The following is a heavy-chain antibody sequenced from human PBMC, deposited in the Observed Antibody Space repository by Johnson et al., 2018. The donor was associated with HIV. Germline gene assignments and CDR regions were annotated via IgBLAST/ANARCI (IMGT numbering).Heavy chain of an antibody. J-gene: IGHJ3*02. CDR3: ARGGSRTTIFGVDINLGGFDI. V-gene: IGHV3-13*01. Sequence: VQLVESGGDWVQRGGSLKLSCAASGFTFSNYDIHWVRQATGKGLEWVSTMGTAGDTYYAGSVKGRFTVSRENAKNSLYLQMNSLRAGDTAGYYCARGGSRTTIFGVDINLGGFDIWGQGTRVTVSS. CDR2: MGTAGDT. CDR1: GFTFSNYD. D-gene: IGHD3-3*01.